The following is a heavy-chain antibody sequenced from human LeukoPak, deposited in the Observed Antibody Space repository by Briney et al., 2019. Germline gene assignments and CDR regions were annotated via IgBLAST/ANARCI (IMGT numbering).Heavy chain of an antibody. D-gene: IGHD5-18*01. V-gene: IGHV4-4*02. CDR3: TRNTAYCLED. CDR1: YISISSGYW. J-gene: IGHJ4*02. Sequence: SVTLSLTCAVSYISISSGYWWSWVRQPPGQGLEWIGEIIHSGSTNYNPSLKSRATISVDKSKNSFSLKLTSLTAADTAVYYCTRNTAYCLEDWGQGTLVTVSS. CDR2: IIHSGST.